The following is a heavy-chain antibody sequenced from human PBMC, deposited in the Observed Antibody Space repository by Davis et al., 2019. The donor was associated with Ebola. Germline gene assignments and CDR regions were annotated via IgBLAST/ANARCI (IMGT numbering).Heavy chain of an antibody. V-gene: IGHV6-1*01. J-gene: IGHJ6*02. CDR1: GDSVSISSGG. Sequence: HSQTLSLTCAVSGDSVSISSGGYNWIRQSPSRGLEWLGRTYYNSKWYKDYAVSLKSRITINPDTSKNQFSLQLNSVTPEDTAIYYCARGWWKSGMDVWGQGTTVTVSS. D-gene: IGHD6-19*01. CDR3: ARGWWKSGMDV. CDR2: TYYNSKWYK.